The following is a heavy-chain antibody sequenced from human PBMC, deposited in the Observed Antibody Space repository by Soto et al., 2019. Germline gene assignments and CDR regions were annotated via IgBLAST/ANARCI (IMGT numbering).Heavy chain of an antibody. CDR1: GFTFDDYA. CDR2: ISWNSGGI. CDR3: AKDVSGRGSFYCYFGMDV. Sequence: EVQLVESGGGLVQPGRSLRLSCAASGFTFDDYAMHWVRQAPGKGLEWVAGISWNSGGIGYTDSVKARFTISRDNAKNSLFLQMNSLRTEDTALYYCAKDVSGRGSFYCYFGMDVWGHGTAVTVSS. D-gene: IGHD3-16*01. V-gene: IGHV3-9*01. J-gene: IGHJ6*02.